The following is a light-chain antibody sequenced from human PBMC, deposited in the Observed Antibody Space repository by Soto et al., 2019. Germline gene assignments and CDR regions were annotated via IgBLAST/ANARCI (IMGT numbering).Light chain of an antibody. J-gene: IGKJ1*01. V-gene: IGKV3-15*01. CDR2: GAS. Sequence: VMTQSPATLSVSPGERATLSCTASQSINSNLAWYQQRPGQAPRLLIYGASTRATGIPARFSSSGSGTEFTLTISSLQSEDFAVYYCQQYNNWWTFGQGTKVDIK. CDR1: QSINSN. CDR3: QQYNNWWT.